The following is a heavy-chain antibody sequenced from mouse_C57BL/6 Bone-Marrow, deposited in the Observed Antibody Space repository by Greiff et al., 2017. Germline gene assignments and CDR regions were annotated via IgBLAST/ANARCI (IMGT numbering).Heavy chain of an antibody. CDR3: AREGPYYGSSA. CDR1: GYTFTSYW. V-gene: IGHV1-59*01. D-gene: IGHD1-1*01. CDR2: IDPSDSYT. Sequence: QVQLKQSGAELVRPGTSVKLSCKASGYTFTSYWMHWVKQRPGQGLEWIGVIDPSDSYTNYNQKFKGKATLTVDTSSSTAYMQLSSLTSEDSAVYYCAREGPYYGSSAWGTGTTVTVSS. J-gene: IGHJ1*03.